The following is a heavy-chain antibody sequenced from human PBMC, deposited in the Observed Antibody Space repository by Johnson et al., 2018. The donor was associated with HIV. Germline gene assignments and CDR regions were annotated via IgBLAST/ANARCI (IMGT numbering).Heavy chain of an antibody. D-gene: IGHD5-12*01. Sequence: VQLVESGGVVVQPGGSLTLSCAASGFTFSSYAMHWVRQAPGKGLEWVSYISSSGSTIYYADSVKGRFTISRDNAKNSLYLQMNSLRAEDTAVYYCARAFPPSGYDFRGRSYAFDIWGQGTMVTVSS. J-gene: IGHJ3*02. CDR1: GFTFSSYA. CDR3: ARAFPPSGYDFRGRSYAFDI. CDR2: ISSSGSTI. V-gene: IGHV3-48*03.